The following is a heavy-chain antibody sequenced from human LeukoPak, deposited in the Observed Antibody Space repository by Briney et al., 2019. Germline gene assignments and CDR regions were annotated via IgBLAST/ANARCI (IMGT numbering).Heavy chain of an antibody. D-gene: IGHD3-16*01. CDR1: GFSYSSYA. V-gene: IGHV3-23*01. Sequence: GGSLRLSCEASGFSYSSYAMHWVRQAPGKGLEWVSGISASGVSTYYADSVKGRFTIARDNSKKKLYLQMNNLRVEDTAVYYCAKGKVNHDGAVDVWGQGTRVIVSS. J-gene: IGHJ3*01. CDR2: ISASGVST. CDR3: AKGKVNHDGAVDV.